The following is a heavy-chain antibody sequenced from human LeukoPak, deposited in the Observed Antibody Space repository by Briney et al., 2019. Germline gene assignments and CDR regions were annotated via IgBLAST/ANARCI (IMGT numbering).Heavy chain of an antibody. V-gene: IGHV4-59*08. J-gene: IGHJ3*02. CDR2: IYYSGST. D-gene: IGHD6-13*01. Sequence: IPSETLSLTCTVSGGSISSYYWSWIRQPPGKGLEWIGYIYYSGSTNYNPSLKSRVTISVDTSKNQFSLKLSSVTAADTAVYYCARVKPGIAAAGTAFDIWGQGTMVTVSS. CDR1: GGSISSYY. CDR3: ARVKPGIAAAGTAFDI.